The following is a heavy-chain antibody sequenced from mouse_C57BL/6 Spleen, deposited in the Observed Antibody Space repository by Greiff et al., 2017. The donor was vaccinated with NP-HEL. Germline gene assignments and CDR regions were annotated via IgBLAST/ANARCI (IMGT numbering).Heavy chain of an antibody. J-gene: IGHJ3*01. CDR3: ARGDSNSWFAY. Sequence: QVQLQQPGAELVMPGASVKLSCKASGYTFTSYWMHWVKQRPGQGLEWIGEIDPSDSYTNYNQKFKGKSTLTVDKSSSTAYMQLSSLTSEDSAVYYCARGDSNSWFAYWGQRTLVTVSA. CDR1: GYTFTSYW. D-gene: IGHD2-5*01. CDR2: IDPSDSYT. V-gene: IGHV1-69*01.